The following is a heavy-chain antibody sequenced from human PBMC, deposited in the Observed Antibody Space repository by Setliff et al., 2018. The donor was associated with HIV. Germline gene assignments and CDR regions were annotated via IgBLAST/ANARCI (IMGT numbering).Heavy chain of an antibody. J-gene: IGHJ6*03. CDR2: ISGGNGNT. D-gene: IGHD2-8*02. V-gene: IGHV1-18*01. Sequence: ASVKVSCKASGYTFTNNGVNWVRQAPGQGLEWMGWISGGNGNTKYAQKLQGRVTMTTDTSTSTAYMELRNLRSDDTAVYYCARVQVGDPYYSYYYMDVWGEGATVTV. CDR1: GYTFTNNG. CDR3: ARVQVGDPYYSYYYMDV.